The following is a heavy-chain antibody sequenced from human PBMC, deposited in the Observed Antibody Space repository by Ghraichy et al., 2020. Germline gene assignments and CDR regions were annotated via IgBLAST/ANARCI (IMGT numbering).Heavy chain of an antibody. CDR2: IYYSGST. Sequence: SETLSLTCTVSGGSISSGGYYWSWIRQHPGKGLEWIGYIYYSGSTYYNPSLKSRVTISVDTSKNQFSMKLSSGTAADTAVYYLARGGTMVRGYYYYGMDVWGQGTTVTVSS. CDR1: GGSISSGGYY. J-gene: IGHJ6*02. V-gene: IGHV4-31*03. D-gene: IGHD3-10*01. CDR3: ARGGTMVRGYYYYGMDV.